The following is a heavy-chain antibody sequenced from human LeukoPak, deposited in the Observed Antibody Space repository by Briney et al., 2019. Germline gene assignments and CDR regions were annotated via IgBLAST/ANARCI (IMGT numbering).Heavy chain of an antibody. Sequence: GGSLRLSCAASGSTFSTYGMHWVRQAPGKGLEWVAVTSFDGSNQYYADSVQGRFTISRDNFKTTLFLQMNSLRAEDTAVYYCAKGIRDFSWLPTFDWWGQGILVTVSS. J-gene: IGHJ4*02. CDR1: GSTFSTYG. D-gene: IGHD3-9*01. CDR3: AKGIRDFSWLPTFDW. CDR2: TSFDGSNQ. V-gene: IGHV3-30*18.